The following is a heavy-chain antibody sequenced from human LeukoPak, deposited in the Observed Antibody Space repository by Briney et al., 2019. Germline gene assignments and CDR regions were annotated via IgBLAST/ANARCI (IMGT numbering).Heavy chain of an antibody. J-gene: IGHJ4*02. CDR3: ARDSRIGDYFDY. Sequence: NPGGSLRLSCAASRFTFSSYSMNWVRQAPGKGLEWVSSISSGSSYIYYADSVKGRFTISRDNAKNSLYLQMNSLRAEDTAVYYCARDSRIGDYFDYWGQGTLVTVSS. CDR2: ISSGSSYI. CDR1: RFTFSSYS. D-gene: IGHD2-21*01. V-gene: IGHV3-21*01.